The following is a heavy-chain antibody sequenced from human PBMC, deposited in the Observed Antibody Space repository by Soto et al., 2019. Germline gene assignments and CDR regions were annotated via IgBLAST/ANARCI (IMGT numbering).Heavy chain of an antibody. J-gene: IGHJ6*02. Sequence: QVQLQQWGAGLLKPSETLSLTCAVYGGSFSGYYWSWIRQPPGKGLEWIGEINHSGSTNYNPSLKSRVTISVDTSKNQFSLKLSSVTAADTAVYYCARLYGSGSYYTPGRAYYYYYGMDVWGQGTTVTVSS. CDR3: ARLYGSGSYYTPGRAYYYYYGMDV. CDR1: GGSFSGYY. CDR2: INHSGST. D-gene: IGHD3-10*01. V-gene: IGHV4-34*01.